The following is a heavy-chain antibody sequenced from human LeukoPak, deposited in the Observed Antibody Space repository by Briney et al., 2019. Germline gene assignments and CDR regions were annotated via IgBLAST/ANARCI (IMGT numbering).Heavy chain of an antibody. CDR3: AKGYSNGWFAIDY. J-gene: IGHJ4*02. D-gene: IGHD6-19*01. Sequence: SGGSLRLSCAASGFTFSGYAMHWVRQAPGKGLEWVAVISYDGSNNFYAESVRGRFTISRDNHKNTLYLQMNSLRTEDTALYYCAKGYSNGWFAIDYWGQGTLVTVSS. CDR2: ISYDGSNN. CDR1: GFTFSGYA. V-gene: IGHV3-30*18.